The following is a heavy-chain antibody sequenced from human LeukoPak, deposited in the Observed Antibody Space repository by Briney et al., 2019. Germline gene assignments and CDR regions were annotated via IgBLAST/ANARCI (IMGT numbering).Heavy chain of an antibody. J-gene: IGHJ4*02. V-gene: IGHV5-51*01. CDR1: GYSSSNDW. CDR3: ARRGCIGGTCYGY. Sequence: GESLMISCKGSGYSSSNDWIGWVRQMPGKGLEWMGIIYPADSDTKYSPSFQGQVTISADKSISTAYLQWNSLGASDTAMYYCARRGCIGGTCYGYWGQGTLVTVSS. CDR2: IYPADSDT. D-gene: IGHD2-15*01.